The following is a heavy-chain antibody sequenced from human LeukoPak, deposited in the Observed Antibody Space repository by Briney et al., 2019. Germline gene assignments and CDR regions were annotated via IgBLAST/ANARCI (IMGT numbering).Heavy chain of an antibody. CDR2: ISSSSSTI. V-gene: IGHV3-48*01. J-gene: IGHJ5*02. CDR3: TTDFTIFGVVIVDWFDP. Sequence: GGSLRLSCAASGFTFSSYGMTWVRQAPGKGLEWVSYISSSSSTIYYADSAKGRFTISRDNSKNTLYLQMNSLKTEDTAVYYCTTDFTIFGVVIVDWFDPWGQGTLVTVSS. CDR1: GFTFSSYG. D-gene: IGHD3-3*01.